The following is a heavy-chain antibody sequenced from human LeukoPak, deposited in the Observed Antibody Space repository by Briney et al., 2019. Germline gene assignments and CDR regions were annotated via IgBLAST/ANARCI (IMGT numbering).Heavy chain of an antibody. J-gene: IGHJ4*02. CDR3: VRDREALITVRGISEPSTRFEF. CDR2: INHNHGST. D-gene: IGHD3-10*01. V-gene: IGHV1-46*02. Sequence: ASVKLSCTASGYTFNNYYMHWVRQAPGQGLEWMGIINHNHGSTNYALKFHGRVTTTRDTSTGTVYMPLSSLRSEDTAVYYCVRDREALITVRGISEPSTRFEFWGQGTLVTVSS. CDR1: GYTFNNYY.